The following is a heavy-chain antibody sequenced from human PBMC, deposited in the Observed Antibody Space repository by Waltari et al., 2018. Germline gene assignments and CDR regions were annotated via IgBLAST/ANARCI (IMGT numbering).Heavy chain of an antibody. J-gene: IGHJ4*02. Sequence: EVQLVASGGDLVQPGGSLRLSCAASGFTVSNNYMSWVRQAPGKGLEWVSLIYSGGTTYYVDSVKGRFTISRDKSNNTLYLQMNSLRAEDTSVYYCSTRHYWGQGTLVTVSS. CDR1: GFTVSNNY. CDR3: STRHY. CDR2: IYSGGTT. V-gene: IGHV3-66*01.